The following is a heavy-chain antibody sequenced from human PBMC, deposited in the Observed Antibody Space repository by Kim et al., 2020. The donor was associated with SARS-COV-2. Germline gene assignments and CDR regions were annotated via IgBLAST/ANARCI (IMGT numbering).Heavy chain of an antibody. J-gene: IGHJ4*02. CDR1: GGSISSSSYY. CDR3: AMGIRYFDWLTLDC. V-gene: IGHV4-39*01. CDR2: IDYSGST. D-gene: IGHD3-9*01. Sequence: SETLSLTCTVSGGSISSSSYYWGWIRQPPGKGLEWIGSIDYSGSTYYNPSHKSLVTISVDTSKNQFSLKLSSVTAADTAVYYCAMGIRYFDWLTLDCWGQETQVTVSS.